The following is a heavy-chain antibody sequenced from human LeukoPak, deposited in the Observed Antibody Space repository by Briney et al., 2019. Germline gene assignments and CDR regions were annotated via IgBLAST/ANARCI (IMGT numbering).Heavy chain of an antibody. J-gene: IGHJ4*02. CDR1: GFTFSSYW. Sequence: GGSLRLSCTASGFTFSSYWIHWVRQTQEKGLVWVSRINRDGSRTDYADSVKGRFTISRDYAKNTLYLQMHSLRAEDTAVYYCARDLRGTQDYWGQGTLVTVSS. D-gene: IGHD3-16*01. V-gene: IGHV3-74*01. CDR2: INRDGSRT. CDR3: ARDLRGTQDY.